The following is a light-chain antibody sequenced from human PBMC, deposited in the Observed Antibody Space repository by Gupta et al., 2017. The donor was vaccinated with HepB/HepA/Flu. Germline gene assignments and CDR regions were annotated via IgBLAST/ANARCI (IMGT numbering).Light chain of an antibody. Sequence: QSVLTQPPSVSGAPGQRVTISCTGSSSNIGAGFDVHWYQQLPGTAPKLLRYANTNRPSGVPDRFSGSKSGTSASLAITGLQAEDEADYYCQSYDSSLSGSVFGGGTKVTVL. J-gene: IGLJ2*01. V-gene: IGLV1-40*01. CDR3: QSYDSSLSGSV. CDR1: SSNIGAGFD. CDR2: ANT.